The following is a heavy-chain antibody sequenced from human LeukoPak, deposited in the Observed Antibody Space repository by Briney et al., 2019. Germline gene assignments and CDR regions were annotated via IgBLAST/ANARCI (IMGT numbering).Heavy chain of an antibody. CDR2: IYPGDPDT. Sequence: PGESLKISCKGSGYSFTSYWIGWVRQMPGKGLEWMGIIYPGDPDTTYSPSFQGQVTISADKSISTAYLQWSSLRASDTAIYYCARRRGVTATLNYFDYWGQGALVTVSS. D-gene: IGHD2-21*02. V-gene: IGHV5-51*03. CDR3: ARRRGVTATLNYFDY. CDR1: GYSFTSYW. J-gene: IGHJ4*02.